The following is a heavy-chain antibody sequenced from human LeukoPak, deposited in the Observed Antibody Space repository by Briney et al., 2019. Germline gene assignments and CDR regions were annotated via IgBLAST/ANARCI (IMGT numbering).Heavy chain of an antibody. D-gene: IGHD3-10*01. J-gene: IGHJ5*02. Sequence: PSETLSLTCAAYGVTFSGYYWSWIRQPPGKGLEWIGEINHSGSTNYNPSLKSRVTISVDTSKNQFSLKLSSVTAADTAVYYCARRGYYGSGSYRLGWFDPWGQGTLVTVSS. CDR3: ARRGYYGSGSYRLGWFDP. V-gene: IGHV4-34*01. CDR1: GVTFSGYY. CDR2: INHSGST.